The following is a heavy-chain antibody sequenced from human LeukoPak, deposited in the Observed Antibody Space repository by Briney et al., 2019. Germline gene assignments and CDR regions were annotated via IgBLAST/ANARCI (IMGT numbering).Heavy chain of an antibody. V-gene: IGHV4-34*01. CDR2: INHSGST. J-gene: IGHJ6*03. Sequence: PSETLSLTCAVYGGSFSGYYWSWIRKPPGKGLEWIGEINHSGSTNYNPSLKSRVTISVDTSKNQFSLKLSSVTAADTAVYYCARGKDIVVVPAARRGYYYYMDVWGKGTTVTVSS. D-gene: IGHD2-2*01. CDR3: ARGKDIVVVPAARRGYYYYMDV. CDR1: GGSFSGYY.